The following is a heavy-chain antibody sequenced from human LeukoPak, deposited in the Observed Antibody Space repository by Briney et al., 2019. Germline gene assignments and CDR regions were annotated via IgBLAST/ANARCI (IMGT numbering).Heavy chain of an antibody. J-gene: IGHJ4*02. D-gene: IGHD4-17*01. CDR3: AKDRELMTTVTMFDY. V-gene: IGHV3-23*01. Sequence: PGGSLRLSCAASGFTFSSYAMSWVRQAPGKGLEWVSAISGSGGSTYYADSVKGRFTISRDNSKNTLYLRMNSLRAEDTAVYYCAKDRELMTTVTMFDYWGQGTLVTVSS. CDR1: GFTFSSYA. CDR2: ISGSGGST.